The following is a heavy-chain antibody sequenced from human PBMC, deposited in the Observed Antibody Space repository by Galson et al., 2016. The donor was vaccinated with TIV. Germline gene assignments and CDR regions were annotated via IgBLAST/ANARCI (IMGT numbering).Heavy chain of an antibody. CDR3: ARATPSVFGIIMTLDS. J-gene: IGHJ4*02. CDR1: GDSVSSNSAA. D-gene: IGHD3-16*01. Sequence: CAISGDSVSSNSAARNWLRQSPSRGLEWLGRTFYRSKWHNDYAPSVKSRITINPDTSKNQFSLQLNSVSPEDTAVYYCARATPSVFGIIMTLDSWGQGTLVTVSS. CDR2: TFYRSKWHN. V-gene: IGHV6-1*01.